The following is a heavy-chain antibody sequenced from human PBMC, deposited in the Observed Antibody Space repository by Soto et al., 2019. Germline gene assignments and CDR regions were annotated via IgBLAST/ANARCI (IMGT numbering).Heavy chain of an antibody. V-gene: IGHV3-23*01. CDR2: ISGSGGST. J-gene: IGHJ4*02. CDR3: AKDLTIISYRSAGFDY. CDR1: GFTFISYA. Sequence: GGSLRLSFAASGFTFISYAMSWVRQAPGKGLEWVSAISGSGGSTYYADSVKGRFTISRDNSKNTLYLQMNSLRAEDTAVYYCAKDLTIISYRSAGFDYWGQGTLVTVSS. D-gene: IGHD1-26*01.